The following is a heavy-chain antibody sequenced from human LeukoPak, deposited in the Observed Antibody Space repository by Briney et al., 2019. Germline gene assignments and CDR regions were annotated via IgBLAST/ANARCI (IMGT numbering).Heavy chain of an antibody. CDR3: ARDQGGGYGYYYYMDV. Sequence: GGSLRLSCAASGFTFSDYAMSWVRQAPGKGLEWVSAISASGSSTYYADSVEGRFTISRDNSKNTLYLQMNSLRAEDTAVYYCARDQGGGYGYYYYMDVWGKGTTVTISS. V-gene: IGHV3-23*01. D-gene: IGHD5-12*01. CDR1: GFTFSDYA. CDR2: ISASGSST. J-gene: IGHJ6*03.